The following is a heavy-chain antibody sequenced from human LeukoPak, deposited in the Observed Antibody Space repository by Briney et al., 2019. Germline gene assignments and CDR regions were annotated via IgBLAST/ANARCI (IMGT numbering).Heavy chain of an antibody. CDR2: ISSTSTYL. Sequence: GGSLRLSCAASGFTFSSYSMNWVRQAPGKGLEWVSSISSTSTYLYYTDSVKGRFSISRDNAKNSLYLQMNSLRAEDTAVYFCARSRTTVTKDALDYWGQGTLVTVSS. J-gene: IGHJ4*02. D-gene: IGHD4-17*01. CDR3: ARSRTTVTKDALDY. V-gene: IGHV3-21*01. CDR1: GFTFSSYS.